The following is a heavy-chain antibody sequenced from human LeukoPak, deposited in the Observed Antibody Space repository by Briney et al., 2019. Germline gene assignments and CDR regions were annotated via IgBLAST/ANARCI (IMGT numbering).Heavy chain of an antibody. V-gene: IGHV4-59*08. CDR2: IYYSGST. CDR3: ARAGGYYDILTGYL. D-gene: IGHD3-9*01. CDR1: GGTISSYY. J-gene: IGHJ4*02. Sequence: SETLSFTCTVSGGTISSYYWIWIPQPPGKGLEWIGYIYYSGSTNYNPSLKSRVTISVDTSKNQFSLKLSSVTAADTAVYYCARAGGYYDILTGYLWGQGTLVTVSS.